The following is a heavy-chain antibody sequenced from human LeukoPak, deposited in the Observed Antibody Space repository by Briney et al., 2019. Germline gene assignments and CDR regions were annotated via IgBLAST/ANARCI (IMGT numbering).Heavy chain of an antibody. V-gene: IGHV5-51*01. D-gene: IGHD1-26*01. CDR1: GYSFTSYW. Sequence: GESLKISCKGSGYSFTSYWISWVRQMPGKGLEWMGIIYPGDSDTRYSPSFQGQVTISADKSINTAYLQWSSLKASDTAMYYCASLPSGSYYLGYFDHWGQGTLVTVSS. J-gene: IGHJ4*02. CDR2: IYPGDSDT. CDR3: ASLPSGSYYLGYFDH.